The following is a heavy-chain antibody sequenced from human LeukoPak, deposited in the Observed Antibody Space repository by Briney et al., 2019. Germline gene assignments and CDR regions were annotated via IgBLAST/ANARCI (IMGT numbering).Heavy chain of an antibody. CDR1: GFTFDDYA. Sequence: GRSLRLSCAASGFTFDDYAMHWVRQAPGKGLEWVPGISWNSGSIGYADSVKGRFTISRDNAKNSLYLQMNSLRAEDTALYYRARGVGGPYYYYGMDVWGQGTTVTVSS. D-gene: IGHD3-10*01. J-gene: IGHJ6*02. CDR2: ISWNSGSI. CDR3: ARGVGGPYYYYGMDV. V-gene: IGHV3-9*01.